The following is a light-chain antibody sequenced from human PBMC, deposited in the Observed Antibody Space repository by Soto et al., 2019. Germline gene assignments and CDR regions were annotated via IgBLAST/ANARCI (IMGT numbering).Light chain of an antibody. CDR2: DVS. CDR1: SSDVGGYNY. V-gene: IGLV2-14*01. J-gene: IGLJ2*01. CDR3: STYTSISTLVV. Sequence: QSVLTQPASVSGSPGQSITISCTGTSSDVGGYNYVSWYQQHPGKAPKLMIYDVSNRPSGVSNRFSGYKSGNTASLTISGRQAEDEADYYCSTYTSISTLVVFGGGTKLTVL.